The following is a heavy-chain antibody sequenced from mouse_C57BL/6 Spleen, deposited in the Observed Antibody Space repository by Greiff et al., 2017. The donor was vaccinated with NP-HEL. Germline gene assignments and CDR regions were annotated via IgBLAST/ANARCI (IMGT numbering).Heavy chain of an antibody. V-gene: IGHV6-6*01. CDR3: TRPYSSGYVAWFAY. CDR2: IRNKANNHAT. J-gene: IGHJ3*01. CDR1: GFTFSDAW. Sequence: EVHLVESGGGLVQPGGSMKLSCAASGFTFSDAWMDWVRQSPEKGLEWVAEIRNKANNHATYYAESVKGRFTISRDDSKSSVYLQRNSLRAEDTGIYYCTRPYSSGYVAWFAYWGQGTLVTVSA. D-gene: IGHD3-2*02.